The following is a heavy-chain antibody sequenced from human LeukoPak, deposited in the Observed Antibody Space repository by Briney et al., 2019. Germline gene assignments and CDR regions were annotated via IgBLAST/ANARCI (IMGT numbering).Heavy chain of an antibody. Sequence: GGSLRLSCAASGFTFSSAAMTWVRQGPGKGLEWVSTITGSDERTYYADSVKGRFTISRDNAKNSLYLQMNSLRAEDTAVYYCARGSSSWYRNWFDPWGQGTLVTVSS. CDR1: GFTFSSAA. D-gene: IGHD6-13*01. CDR3: ARGSSSWYRNWFDP. V-gene: IGHV3-23*01. J-gene: IGHJ5*02. CDR2: ITGSDERT.